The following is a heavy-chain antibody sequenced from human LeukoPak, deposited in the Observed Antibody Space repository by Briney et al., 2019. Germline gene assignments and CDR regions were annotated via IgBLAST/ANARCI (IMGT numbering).Heavy chain of an antibody. J-gene: IGHJ4*02. CDR2: IYHSGST. CDR1: GYSISSGYY. V-gene: IGHV4-38-2*02. D-gene: IGHD1-26*01. CDR3: AREPRIVGATCFDY. Sequence: SETLSLTCTVSGYSISSGYYWDWIRQPPGKGLEWIGSIYHSGSTYYNPSLKSRVTISVDTSKNQFSLQVYSVTAADTAVYYCAREPRIVGATCFDYWGQGTLVTVSS.